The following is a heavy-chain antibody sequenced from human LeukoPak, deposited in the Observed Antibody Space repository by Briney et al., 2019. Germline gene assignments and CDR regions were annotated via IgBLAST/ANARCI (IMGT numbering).Heavy chain of an antibody. CDR3: ARKMGVVVPAAIDWLDP. CDR1: GGSFSGYY. V-gene: IGHV4-34*01. Sequence: SETLSLTCAVYGGSFSGYYWSWIRQPPGKGLEWIGEINHSGSTNYNPSLKSRVTISVDTSKNQFSLKLSSVTAADTAVYYCARKMGVVVPAAIDWLDPWGQGTLVTVSS. D-gene: IGHD2-2*01. CDR2: INHSGST. J-gene: IGHJ5*02.